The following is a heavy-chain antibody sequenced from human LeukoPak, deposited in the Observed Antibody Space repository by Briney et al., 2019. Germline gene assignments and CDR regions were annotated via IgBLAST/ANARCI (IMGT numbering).Heavy chain of an antibody. CDR2: IIPIFGTA. D-gene: IGHD2-2*02. CDR1: GGTFSSYA. Sequence: SVKVSCKASGGTFSSYAISWVRQAPGQGLEWMGGIIPIFGTANYAQKFQGRVTITADESTSTAYMELSSLRSEDTAVYYCARSLGYCSSTSCYTFDYWGQGTLVTVSS. J-gene: IGHJ4*02. V-gene: IGHV1-69*01. CDR3: ARSLGYCSSTSCYTFDY.